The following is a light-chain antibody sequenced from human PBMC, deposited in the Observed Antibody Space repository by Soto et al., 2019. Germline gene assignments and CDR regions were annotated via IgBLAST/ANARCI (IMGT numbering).Light chain of an antibody. CDR2: RND. CDR3: AKWDDSLRVYV. V-gene: IGLV1-47*01. Sequence: QSVLPQPPSASGTPGQRVTISCSTTNSRSGSNYVYWYQQLPGAAPKLLIYRNDQRPSGVPDRFSASKSGTSASLALSGLRSEDEADSFCAKWDDSLRVYVFGSGTKLTVL. J-gene: IGLJ1*01. CDR1: NSRSGSNY.